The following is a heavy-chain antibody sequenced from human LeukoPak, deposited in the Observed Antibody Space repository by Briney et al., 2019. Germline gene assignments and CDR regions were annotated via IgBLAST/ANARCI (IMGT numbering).Heavy chain of an antibody. CDR1: GFTFSDYA. CDR3: AKVPYSDYGSGRPPFMDV. D-gene: IGHD3-10*01. J-gene: IGHJ6*02. CDR2: ISYSGDYT. V-gene: IGHV3-23*01. Sequence: PGGSLRLSCAASGFTFSDYAMSWVRQAPGQGLEWVATISYSGDYTYYADSVKGRFAISRDNSKNTLYLQMNSLRVEDAAIYYCAKVPYSDYGSGRPPFMDVWGQGTTVAVSS.